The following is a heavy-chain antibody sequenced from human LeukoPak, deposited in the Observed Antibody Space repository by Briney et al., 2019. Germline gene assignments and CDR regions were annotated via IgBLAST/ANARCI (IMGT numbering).Heavy chain of an antibody. D-gene: IGHD3-22*01. J-gene: IGHJ4*02. CDR3: AKDSSGYYPGDYFDY. V-gene: IGHV3-9*01. Sequence: SLRLSCAASGFTFDDYAMHWVRQAPGKGLEWVSGISWNSGSIGYADSVEGRFTISRDNAKNSLYLQMNSLRAEDTALYYCAKDSSGYYPGDYFDYWGQGTLVTVSS. CDR1: GFTFDDYA. CDR2: ISWNSGSI.